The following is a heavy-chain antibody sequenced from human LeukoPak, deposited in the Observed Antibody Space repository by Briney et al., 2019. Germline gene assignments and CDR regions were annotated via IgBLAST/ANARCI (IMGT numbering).Heavy chain of an antibody. CDR2: ISSSSSYI. V-gene: IGHV3-21*01. J-gene: IGHJ3*02. Sequence: GGSLRLSCAASGFTFSSYSMNWVRQAPGKGLEWVSSISSSSSYIYYADSVKGRFTISRDNAKNSLYLQMNSLRAEDTAVYYCARAGEYYDYVWGSYNFDAFDIWGQGTMVTVSS. CDR1: GFTFSSYS. D-gene: IGHD3-16*01. CDR3: ARAGEYYDYVWGSYNFDAFDI.